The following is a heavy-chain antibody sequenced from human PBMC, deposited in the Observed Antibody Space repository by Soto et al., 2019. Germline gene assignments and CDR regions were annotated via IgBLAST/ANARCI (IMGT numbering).Heavy chain of an antibody. CDR1: GGSISSYY. J-gene: IGHJ5*02. CDR3: ARGKGIAAAGPWWFDP. V-gene: IGHV4-4*07. Sequence: SETLSLTCTVSGGSISSYYWSWIRQPAGKGLEWIGRIYTSGSTNYNPSLKSRVTMSVDTSKNQFSLKLSSVTAADTAVYYCARGKGIAAAGPWWFDPWGQGTPVTVSS. CDR2: IYTSGST. D-gene: IGHD6-13*01.